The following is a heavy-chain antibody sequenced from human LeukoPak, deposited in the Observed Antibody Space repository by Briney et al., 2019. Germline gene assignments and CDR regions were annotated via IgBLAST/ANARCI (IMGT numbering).Heavy chain of an antibody. CDR3: ARDQRDSGYDGGIDY. CDR2: ISAYNGNT. J-gene: IGHJ4*02. Sequence: ASVKVSCKASGYTFTSYGISWVRQAPGQGLEWMGWISAYNGNTNYAQKLQGRVTMTTDTSTSTAYMELRSLRSDDTAVYYCARDQRDSGYDGGIDYWGQGTLVTVSS. V-gene: IGHV1-18*01. CDR1: GYTFTSYG. D-gene: IGHD5-12*01.